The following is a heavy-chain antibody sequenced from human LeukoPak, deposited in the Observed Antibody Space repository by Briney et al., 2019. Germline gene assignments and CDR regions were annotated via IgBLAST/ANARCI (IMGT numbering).Heavy chain of an antibody. D-gene: IGHD4-23*01. CDR1: GFTVSTNY. V-gene: IGHV3-53*01. CDR3: ARRGDGGRSFDY. Sequence: GGSLRLSCAASGFTVSTNYMSWVRQAPGKGLEWVSIIYSGGSTYYADSVKGRFTISRDNSKNTLYLQVNSPRAEDTALYYCARRGDGGRSFDYWGQGTLVTVSS. CDR2: IYSGGST. J-gene: IGHJ4*02.